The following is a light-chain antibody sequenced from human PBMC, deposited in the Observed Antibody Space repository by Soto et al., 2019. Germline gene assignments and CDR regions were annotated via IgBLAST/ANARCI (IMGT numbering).Light chain of an antibody. J-gene: IGLJ2*01. CDR3: SSYARTTTLV. V-gene: IGLV2-8*01. CDR2: EVN. Sequence: QSALTQPPSASGSPGQSVAISCTGTSSDVGGYNYVSWYQQHPGKAPKLMIYEVNKRPSGVPDRFSGSKSGNTASLTVSGLQADDEAYYYCSSYARTTTLVFGGGTQLTVL. CDR1: SSDVGGYNY.